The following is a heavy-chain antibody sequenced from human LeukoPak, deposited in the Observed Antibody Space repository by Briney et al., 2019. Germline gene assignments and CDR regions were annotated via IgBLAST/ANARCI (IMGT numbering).Heavy chain of an antibody. CDR3: ARGMYYYDSSGYGYYYYYMDV. CDR2: ISAYNGNT. D-gene: IGHD3-22*01. CDR1: GYTFTSYG. V-gene: IGHV1-18*01. Sequence: ASVKVSCKASGYTFTSYGISWVRQAPGQGLEWMGWISAYNGNTNYAQKLQGRVTMTTDTSTSTAYMELRSLRSDDTAVYYCARGMYYYDSSGYGYYYYYMDVWGKGTTVTVSS. J-gene: IGHJ6*03.